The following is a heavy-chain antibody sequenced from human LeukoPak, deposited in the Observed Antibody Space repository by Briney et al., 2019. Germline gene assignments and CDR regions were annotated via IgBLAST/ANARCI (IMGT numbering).Heavy chain of an antibody. CDR1: GGSISSSSYY. Sequence: SETLSLTCTVSGGSISSSSYYWGWIRQPPGKGLEWIGSIYYSGSTYYNPSLKSRVTISVDTSKNQFSLKLSSVTAADTAVYYCAREPRGYSYRGGDYWGQGTLVTVSS. D-gene: IGHD5-18*01. V-gene: IGHV4-39*01. CDR3: AREPRGYSYRGGDY. J-gene: IGHJ4*02. CDR2: IYYSGST.